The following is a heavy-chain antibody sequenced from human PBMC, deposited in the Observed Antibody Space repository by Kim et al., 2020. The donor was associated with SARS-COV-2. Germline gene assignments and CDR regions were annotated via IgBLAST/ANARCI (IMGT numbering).Heavy chain of an antibody. D-gene: IGHD6-19*01. J-gene: IGHJ4*02. CDR3: AKGRLISVAGPLDF. Sequence: GGSLRLSCVASGFTFGDYAMFWVRQAPGKGLEWVSSINWDTSSIAYADSVKGRFAISRDNAKNSLHLQMDSLRSEDTALYYCAKGRLISVAGPLDFWGQGTLVTLSS. V-gene: IGHV3-9*01. CDR2: INWDTSSI. CDR1: GFTFGDYA.